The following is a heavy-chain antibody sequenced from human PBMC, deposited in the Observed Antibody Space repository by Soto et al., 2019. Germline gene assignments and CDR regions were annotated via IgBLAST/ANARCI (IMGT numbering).Heavy chain of an antibody. CDR3: ARNMDYYYGRGSGNGHGV. J-gene: IGHJ6*02. V-gene: IGHV1-2*02. Sequence: QVQLVQSGAEVKEPGDSVRVSCEASGYTFTAYYIHWVRQAPGQGLEWMGWINPKFGDTTYAQDFHGRVSMTRDMSISTVYIELSRLTSDDTAIYYCARNMDYYYGRGSGNGHGVWGQGTTVTVFS. CDR1: GYTFTAYY. D-gene: IGHD3-10*02. CDR2: INPKFGDT.